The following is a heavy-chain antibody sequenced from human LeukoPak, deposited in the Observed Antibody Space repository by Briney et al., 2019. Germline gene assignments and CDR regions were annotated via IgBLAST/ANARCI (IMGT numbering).Heavy chain of an antibody. J-gene: IGHJ4*02. CDR3: ARGDSLFDY. CDR1: GFSFTTYW. CDR2: INSGGSSK. V-gene: IGHV3-74*01. Sequence: GGSLRLSCTASGFSFTTYWMHWVRQAPGKGLVWVSRINSGGSSKTYADSVKGRFTISRDNAKNTLYLQMNSLRAEDTAVYYCARGDSLFDYWGQGTLVTVSS. D-gene: IGHD2-21*02.